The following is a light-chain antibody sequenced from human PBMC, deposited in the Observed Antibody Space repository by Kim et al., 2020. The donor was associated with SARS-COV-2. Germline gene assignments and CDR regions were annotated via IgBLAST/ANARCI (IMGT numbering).Light chain of an antibody. CDR2: QDT. V-gene: IGLV3-1*01. CDR3: QAWAIDTAV. J-gene: IGLJ3*02. CDR1: KLGEKY. Sequence: SYELTQPPSVSVSPGQTATITCSGDKLGEKYTCWYQQKAGQSPVLVIHQDTKRPSGIPERFSGSNSGDTATLTISGTKAMDEADYYCQAWAIDTAVFGGG.